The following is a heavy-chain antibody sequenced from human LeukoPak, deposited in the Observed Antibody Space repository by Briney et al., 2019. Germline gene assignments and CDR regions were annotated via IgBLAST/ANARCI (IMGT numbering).Heavy chain of an antibody. Sequence: PSETLSLTCAVYGGSFSGYYWSWIRQPPGKGLEWIGEINHSGSTNYNPSLKSRVTISVDTSKNQFSLKLSSVTAADTAVYYCARHRSDNAIPAATIDPWGQGTLVTVSS. CDR2: INHSGST. J-gene: IGHJ5*02. V-gene: IGHV4-34*01. D-gene: IGHD2-2*01. CDR3: ARHRSDNAIPAATIDP. CDR1: GGSFSGYY.